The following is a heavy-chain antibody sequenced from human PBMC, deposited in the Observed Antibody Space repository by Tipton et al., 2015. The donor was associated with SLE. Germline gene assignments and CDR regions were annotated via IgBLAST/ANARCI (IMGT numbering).Heavy chain of an antibody. V-gene: IGHV4-61*02. CDR1: AGSFSSSSHY. D-gene: IGHD3-10*01. J-gene: IGHJ5*02. CDR3: ARGDYYNGLDL. CDR2: IYTSGST. Sequence: LRLSCTVSAGSFSSSSHYCTWIRQPAGKGLEWIGRIYTSGSTNYTLSFKSRVTISVDTSRNQFSLNLKSVTAADTAVYYFARGDYYNGLDLWCQGTLVTVSS.